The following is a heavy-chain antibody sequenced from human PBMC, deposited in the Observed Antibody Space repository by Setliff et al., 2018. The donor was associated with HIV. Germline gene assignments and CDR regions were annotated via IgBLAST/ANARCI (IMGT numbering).Heavy chain of an antibody. J-gene: IGHJ4*02. CDR2: IRNRANSHTT. D-gene: IGHD2-21*01. V-gene: IGHV3-72*01. CDR3: ARTSPEQGLLRFFDY. Sequence: DYYWNWMRQRPGKGLEWIGRIRNRANSHTTEYAASLKGRFTISRDDSKNSLYLQMKSLKTEDTAVYYCARTSPEQGLLRFFDYWGQGTLVTVSS. CDR1: DYY.